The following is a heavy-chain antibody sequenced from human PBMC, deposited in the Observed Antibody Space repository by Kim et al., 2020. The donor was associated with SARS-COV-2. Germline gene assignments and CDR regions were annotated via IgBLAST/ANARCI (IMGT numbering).Heavy chain of an antibody. V-gene: IGHV3-30*02. CDR1: GFTFSNSD. J-gene: IGHJ4*02. D-gene: IGHD1-1*01. CDR3: ARGLSGTGFDY. Sequence: GGSLRLSCAASGFTFSNSDMNWVRQAPGKGLEWVAFMTSDGNRRSYSDPVNGRFNVSRDNSKNTAYLEMNGLVIDDAAVYFCARGLSGTGFDYWGQGTQVIVSS. CDR2: MTSDGNRR.